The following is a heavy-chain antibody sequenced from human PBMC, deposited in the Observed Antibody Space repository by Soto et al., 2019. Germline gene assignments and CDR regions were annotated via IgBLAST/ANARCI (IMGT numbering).Heavy chain of an antibody. CDR2: ISWDGGST. J-gene: IGHJ4*02. V-gene: IGHV3-43*01. D-gene: IGHD1-26*01. CDR3: AKDTGGGGSYEDYFDY. Sequence: GGSLRLSCAASGFTFDDYTMHWVRQAPGKGLEWVSLISWDGGSTYYADSVKGRFTISRDNSKNSLYLQMNSLRTEDTALYYCAKDTGGGGSYEDYFDYWGQGTLVTVSS. CDR1: GFTFDDYT.